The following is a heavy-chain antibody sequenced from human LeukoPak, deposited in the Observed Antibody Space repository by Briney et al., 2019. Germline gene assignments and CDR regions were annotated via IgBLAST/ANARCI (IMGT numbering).Heavy chain of an antibody. CDR2: IKQDGSEK. CDR3: ARDDLIVVVPAAYYYYYYGMDV. D-gene: IGHD2-2*01. CDR1: GFTFSSYW. Sequence: GGSLRLFCAASGFTFSSYWMSWVRQAPGKGLEWVANIKQDGSEKYYVDSVKGRFTISRDNAKNSLYLQMNSLRAEDTAVYYCARDDLIVVVPAAYYYYYYGMDVWGQGTTVTVSS. J-gene: IGHJ6*02. V-gene: IGHV3-7*03.